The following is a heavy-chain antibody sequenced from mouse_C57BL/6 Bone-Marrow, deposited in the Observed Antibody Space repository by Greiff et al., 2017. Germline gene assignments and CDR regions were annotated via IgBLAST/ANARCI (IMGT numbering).Heavy chain of an antibody. CDR1: GYTFTSYW. J-gene: IGHJ3*01. D-gene: IGHD1-1*01. CDR3: AIPMYYYGSSPWFAY. Sequence: VQLQQPGAELVKPGASVKVSCKASGYTFTSYWMHWVKQRPGQGLEWIGRIHPSDSDTNYNQKFKGKATLTVDKFSSTAYMQLSSLTSEDSAVYYCAIPMYYYGSSPWFAYWGQGTLVTVSA. V-gene: IGHV1-74*01. CDR2: IHPSDSDT.